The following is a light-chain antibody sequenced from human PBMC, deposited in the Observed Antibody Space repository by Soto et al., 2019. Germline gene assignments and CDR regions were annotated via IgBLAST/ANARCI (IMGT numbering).Light chain of an antibody. J-gene: IGLJ3*02. CDR3: SSSASSSSLRV. CDR1: SSDVGGYNY. CDR2: GVS. V-gene: IGLV2-14*01. Sequence: QSALTQPASVSGSPGQSITISCTGTSSDVGGYNYVSWYQQHPGKAPKLMIYGVSNRPSGVSNRFSGSKSGNTASLTISGLQAEDEGDYYCSSSASSSSLRVFGGGTKLTVL.